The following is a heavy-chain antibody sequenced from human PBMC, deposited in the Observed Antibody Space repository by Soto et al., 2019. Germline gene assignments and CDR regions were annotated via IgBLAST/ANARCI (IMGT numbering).Heavy chain of an antibody. Sequence: QVQLQESGPGLVKPSQTLSLTCTVSGGSITSSGYYWSWIRQHPGEGLEWIGFTSNSGSTSYNPSLKSRVTISVDTYSNQSSPNLKPVTAANKAVYYCARGGGSTKVDYWGQGTLVTVSP. CDR1: GGSITSSGYY. V-gene: IGHV4-31*03. D-gene: IGHD2-2*01. CDR2: TSNSGST. CDR3: ARGGGSTKVDY. J-gene: IGHJ4*01.